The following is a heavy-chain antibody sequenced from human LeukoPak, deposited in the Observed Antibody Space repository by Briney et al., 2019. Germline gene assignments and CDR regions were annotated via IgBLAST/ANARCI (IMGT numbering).Heavy chain of an antibody. V-gene: IGHV4-59*12. D-gene: IGHD2-2*01. CDR3: ARDREDIVVVPDEKAYYYYYMDV. J-gene: IGHJ6*03. CDR2: IYYSGST. Sequence: SETLSLTCTDSGGSISSYYWSCIRQPPGKGLEWIGYIYYSGSTNYNPSLKSRVTISVDTSKNQFSLKLSSVTAADTAVYYCARDREDIVVVPDEKAYYYYYMDVWGKGTTVTVSS. CDR1: GGSISSYY.